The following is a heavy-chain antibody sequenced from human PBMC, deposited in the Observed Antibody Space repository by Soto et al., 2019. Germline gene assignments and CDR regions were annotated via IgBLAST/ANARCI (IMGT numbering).Heavy chain of an antibody. CDR3: AKEFYGDPALFWYFDL. CDR1: GFTFSSYA. CDR2: ISGSGGST. J-gene: IGHJ2*01. Sequence: VQLLESGGGLVQPGGSLRLSCAASGFTFSSYAMSWVRQAPGKGLEWVSAISGSGGSTYYADSVKGRFTISRDNSKNTLYLQMNSLRAEDTAVYYCAKEFYGDPALFWYFDLWGRGTLVTVSS. V-gene: IGHV3-23*01. D-gene: IGHD4-17*01.